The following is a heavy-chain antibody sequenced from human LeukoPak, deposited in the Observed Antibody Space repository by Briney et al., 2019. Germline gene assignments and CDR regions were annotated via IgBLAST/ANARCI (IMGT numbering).Heavy chain of an antibody. D-gene: IGHD2-21*01. Sequence: GGSLRLSCVVSDFTFSSYDMTWVRQAPGKGLEWVASISDSGRYIFSADSMRGRFTISRDNSAKTLYLEIYSLRVDDTATYFCGGKFPGAAYYFDSWGQGTLVAVSS. J-gene: IGHJ4*02. CDR1: DFTFSSYD. CDR3: GGKFPGAAYYFDS. V-gene: IGHV3-23*01. CDR2: ISDSGRYI.